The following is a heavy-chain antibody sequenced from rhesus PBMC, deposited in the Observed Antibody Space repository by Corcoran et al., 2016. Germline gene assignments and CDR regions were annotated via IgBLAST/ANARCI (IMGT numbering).Heavy chain of an antibody. V-gene: IGHV3S5*01. J-gene: IGHJ4*01. CDR1: GFTFSNFG. CDR2: ISNHYGNT. CDR3: AKDLQLLY. Sequence: VQLVESGGGLFQLGGSLRLSCAASGFTFSNFGISWVRQAPGKGLEWFAYISNHYGNTYYAESLKGRFTNSRDNSKNTLFLEVNNLRVEDTAVYYCAKDLQLLYWGQGVLVTVSS. D-gene: IGHD1-44*01.